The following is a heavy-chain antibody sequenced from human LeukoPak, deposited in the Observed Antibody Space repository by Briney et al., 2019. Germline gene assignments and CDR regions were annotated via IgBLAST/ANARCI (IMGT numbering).Heavy chain of an antibody. CDR1: GFTFSSYG. Sequence: PGRSLRLSCAASGFTFSSYGMHWVRQAPGKGLEWVAVIWYDGSNKYYADSVKGRFTISRDNSKNTLYLQMNSLRAEDTAVYYCARELVPRYSGYVEYWGQGTLVTVSS. CDR2: IWYDGSNK. V-gene: IGHV3-33*01. D-gene: IGHD5-12*01. J-gene: IGHJ4*02. CDR3: ARELVPRYSGYVEY.